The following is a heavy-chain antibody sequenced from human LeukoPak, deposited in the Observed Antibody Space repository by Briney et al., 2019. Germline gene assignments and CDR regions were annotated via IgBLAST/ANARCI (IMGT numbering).Heavy chain of an antibody. CDR3: AKPLPGSRGWFDP. Sequence: GGSLRLSCAASGLTFSKSWMSWVRQAPGQGLEWVAAIKEDGSEKDYVDSVKGRFTISRDNAKNSLYLQMNSLRAEDTAVYYCAKPLPGSRGWFDPWGQGTLVTVSS. J-gene: IGHJ5*02. CDR1: GLTFSKSW. CDR2: IKEDGSEK. D-gene: IGHD3-10*01. V-gene: IGHV3-7*03.